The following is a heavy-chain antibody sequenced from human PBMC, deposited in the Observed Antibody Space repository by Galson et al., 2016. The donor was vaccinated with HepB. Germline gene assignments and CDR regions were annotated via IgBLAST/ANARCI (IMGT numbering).Heavy chain of an antibody. CDR3: ARLLFTAYGDNFFDY. CDR1: GFSLSTSGMC. Sequence: PALVKPTQTLTLTCTFSGFSLSTSGMCVSWIRQPPGKALEWLAVIDWDDDKYYSTSLKTRLTVSRDTSKNQVVLTMTNMDPVDTATYYCARLLFTAYGDNFFDYGGQGTLVTVSA. D-gene: IGHD4-17*01. J-gene: IGHJ4*02. CDR2: IDWDDDK. V-gene: IGHV2-70*01.